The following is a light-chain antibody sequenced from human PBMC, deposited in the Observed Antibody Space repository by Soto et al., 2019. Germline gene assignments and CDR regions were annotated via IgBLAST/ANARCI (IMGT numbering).Light chain of an antibody. CDR1: SSDVGNYKY. CDR3: SSHAGSNNYV. J-gene: IGLJ1*01. Sequence: QSALTQPASVSGSPGQSITISCTGTSSDVGNYKYVSWYQQHPGKAPKLMIYEVSKRPSGVPDRFSGSKSGNTASLTVSGLQAEDEADYYCSSHAGSNNYVFGTGTKLTVL. V-gene: IGLV2-8*01. CDR2: EVS.